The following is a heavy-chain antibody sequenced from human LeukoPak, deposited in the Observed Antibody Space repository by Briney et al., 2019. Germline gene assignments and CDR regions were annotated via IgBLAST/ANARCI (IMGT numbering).Heavy chain of an antibody. CDR3: AKGQGYYFHY. J-gene: IGHJ4*02. CDR2: ISGDSGST. CDR1: GFTFDDYA. V-gene: IGHV3-43*02. Sequence: GGSLRLSCAASGFTFDDYAMHWVRQAPGKGLEWVSLISGDSGSTYYADSVKGRFTISRDNSKSSLYLQMNSLRTEDTALYYCAKGQGYYFHYWGQGTLVTVSS.